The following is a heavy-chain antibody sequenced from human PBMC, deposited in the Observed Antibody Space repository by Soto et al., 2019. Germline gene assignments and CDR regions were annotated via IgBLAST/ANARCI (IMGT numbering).Heavy chain of an antibody. V-gene: IGHV4-31*03. CDR3: ARAWPDYGDYGIAVAGRLGDAFDI. Sequence: QVQLQESGPGLVKPSQTLSLTCTVSGGSISSGGYYWSWIRQHPGKGLEWIGYIYYSGSTYYNPSLKSRVTIAVDTSKNQFSLKLSSVTAADTAVYYCARAWPDYGDYGIAVAGRLGDAFDIWGQGTMVTVSS. D-gene: IGHD6-19*01. J-gene: IGHJ3*02. CDR2: IYYSGST. CDR1: GGSISSGGYY.